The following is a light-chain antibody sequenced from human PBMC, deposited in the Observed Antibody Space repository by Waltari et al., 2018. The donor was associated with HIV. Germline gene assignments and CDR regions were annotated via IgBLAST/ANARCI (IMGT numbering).Light chain of an antibody. CDR2: GAS. J-gene: IGKJ4*01. V-gene: IGKV3-15*01. CDR1: QSVYSN. Sequence: EIVMTQSPVTLSVSPGERATLSCRASQSVYSNLAWYQQKPGQAPRLVIYGASTRATAFPARFSGSGSGTEFTLTISSLQSEDFALYYCQQYYDWPLTFGGGTKVEIK. CDR3: QQYYDWPLT.